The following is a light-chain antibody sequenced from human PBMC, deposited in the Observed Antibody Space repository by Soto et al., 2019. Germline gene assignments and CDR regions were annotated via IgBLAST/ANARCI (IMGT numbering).Light chain of an antibody. J-gene: IGLJ1*01. CDR3: QSYDSSLRALYV. V-gene: IGLV1-40*01. CDR1: SSNIGAGYD. CDR2: GNS. Sequence: QSVLTQPPSVSGAPGQRVTISCTGSSSNIGAGYDVHWYQQLPGTAPKLLIYGNSNRPSGVPDRFSGSKSGTSASLAITGLQAEVEADYYCQSYDSSLRALYVFGTGTKVTVL.